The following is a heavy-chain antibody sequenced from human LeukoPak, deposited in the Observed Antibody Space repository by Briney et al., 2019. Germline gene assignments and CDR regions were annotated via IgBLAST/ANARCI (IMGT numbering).Heavy chain of an antibody. V-gene: IGHV3-30*02. CDR2: IRYDGSNK. D-gene: IGHD6-19*01. Sequence: GGSLRLSCAASGFTFSSYGMHWVRQAPGKGLEWVAFIRYDGSNKYYADSVKGRFTISRDNSKNTVYLQMNRLRAEDTAVYFCAKDSSSRGWYFEHWGQGTLVTVSS. CDR1: GFTFSSYG. CDR3: AKDSSSRGWYFEH. J-gene: IGHJ4*02.